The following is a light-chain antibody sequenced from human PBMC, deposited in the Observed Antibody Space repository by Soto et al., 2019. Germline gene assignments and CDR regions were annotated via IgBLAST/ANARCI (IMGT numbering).Light chain of an antibody. CDR2: GNS. CDR1: SSNIGAGYD. Sequence: QSVLTHPPSVSAAPWQRVTISFPVNSSNIGAGYDVHWYQQLPGTAPKLLIYGNSNRPSGVPDRFSGSKSGTSASLAITGLQAEDEAYYYCQSYDSSLCGYVFGTGTNVTV. V-gene: IGLV1-40*01. CDR3: QSYDSSLCGYV. J-gene: IGLJ1*01.